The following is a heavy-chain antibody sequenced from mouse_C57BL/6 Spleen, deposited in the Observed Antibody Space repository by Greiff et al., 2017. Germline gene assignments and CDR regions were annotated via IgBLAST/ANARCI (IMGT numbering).Heavy chain of an antibody. CDR2: FYPGSGSI. J-gene: IGHJ4*01. V-gene: IGHV1-62-2*01. CDR1: GYTFTEYT. D-gene: IGHD1-1*01. CDR3: ARLEGCAYYYGSSYNAMDY. Sequence: QVQLQQSGAELVKPGASVKLSCKASGYTFTEYTIHWVKQRSGQGLEWIGWFYPGSGSIKYNEKFKDKATLSADKSSSTVYMELSRLTSKDSAVYFCARLEGCAYYYGSSYNAMDYWGQGTSVTVSS.